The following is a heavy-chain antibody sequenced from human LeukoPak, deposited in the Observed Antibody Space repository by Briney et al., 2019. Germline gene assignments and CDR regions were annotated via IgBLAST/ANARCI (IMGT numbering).Heavy chain of an antibody. Sequence: ASVNVSCQASGYILTGHYRHWLRQTRGQERDWVGWINPNSGGTNYAQKFQGRVTMTRDTPISTAYMELSRLRSDDTDVYYCARDGYGSGYYYYGMDVWGQGTTVTVSS. D-gene: IGHD3-10*01. J-gene: IGHJ6*02. CDR1: GYILTGHY. V-gene: IGHV1-2*02. CDR2: INPNSGGT. CDR3: ARDGYGSGYYYYGMDV.